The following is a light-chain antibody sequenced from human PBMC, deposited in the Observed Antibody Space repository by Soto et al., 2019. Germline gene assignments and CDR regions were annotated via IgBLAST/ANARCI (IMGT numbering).Light chain of an antibody. CDR1: SSDIGAYNY. CDR2: DVN. J-gene: IGLJ2*01. V-gene: IGLV2-8*01. CDR3: NSFAGGAHVV. Sequence: QSALAQPPSASGSPGQSVTISCTGTSSDIGAYNYVSWYQQYPGKAPKPIIYDVNQRPSGVPDRFSGSKSGNTASLTVSGLQAEDEAVYYCNSFAGGAHVVFGGGTKLTVL.